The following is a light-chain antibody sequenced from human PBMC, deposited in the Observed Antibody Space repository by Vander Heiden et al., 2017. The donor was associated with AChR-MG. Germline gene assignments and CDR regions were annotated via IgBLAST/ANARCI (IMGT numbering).Light chain of an antibody. CDR1: SSNIGSNY. V-gene: IGLV1-47*01. CDR3: AAWDDSLSVVV. CDR2: RNN. Sequence: QSVLTQPPSASGTPGQRLTIPCSGSSSNIGSNYVYWYQQLPGTAPKLLIYRNNQRPSGVPDRFSGSKSGTSASLAISGLRSEDEADYYCAAWDDSLSVVVFGGGTKLTVL. J-gene: IGLJ2*01.